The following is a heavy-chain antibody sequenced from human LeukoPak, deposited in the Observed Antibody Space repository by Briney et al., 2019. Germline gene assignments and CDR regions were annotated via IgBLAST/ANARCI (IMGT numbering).Heavy chain of an antibody. CDR2: IYGGGST. CDR1: GFTVSSNY. V-gene: IGHV3-66*01. J-gene: IGHJ5*02. Sequence: GSLRLSCAASGFTVSSNYMSWVRQAPGKGLEWVSVIYGGGSTYYADSVKGRFTISRDNSKNTLYLQKNSLRAEDTAVYYCAREYPGSRNWFDPWGQGTLVTVSS. D-gene: IGHD6-13*01. CDR3: AREYPGSRNWFDP.